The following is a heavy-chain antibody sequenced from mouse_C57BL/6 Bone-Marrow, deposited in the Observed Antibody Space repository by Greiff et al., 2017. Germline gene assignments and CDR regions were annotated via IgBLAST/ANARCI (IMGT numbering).Heavy chain of an antibody. CDR3: ASHGYWYFDV. D-gene: IGHD1-1*02. CDR2: IRNKANGYTT. CDR1: GFTFTDYY. V-gene: IGHV7-3*01. J-gene: IGHJ1*03. Sequence: EVKLMESGGGLVQPGGSLNLSCAASGFTFTDYYMSWVRQPPGKALEWLGFIRNKANGYTTEYSASVKGRFTISRDNSKSILDLQMHALRAEDSAADYCASHGYWYFDVWGTGTTVTVSS.